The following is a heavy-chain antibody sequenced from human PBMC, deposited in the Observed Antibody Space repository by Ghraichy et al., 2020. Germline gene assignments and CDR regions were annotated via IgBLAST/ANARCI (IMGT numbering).Heavy chain of an antibody. V-gene: IGHV3-7*01. Sequence: GGSLRLSCEASGFIFSSYWMNWVRQAPGKGLEWVANIKQDGGEKYYVDSVNGRFTISRDNAKNSLYLQMNSLRAEDAAVYYCARGKQPGGAAAGTGYWGQGTLVTVSS. D-gene: IGHD6-13*01. CDR3: ARGKQPGGAAAGTGY. J-gene: IGHJ4*02. CDR2: IKQDGGEK. CDR1: GFIFSSYW.